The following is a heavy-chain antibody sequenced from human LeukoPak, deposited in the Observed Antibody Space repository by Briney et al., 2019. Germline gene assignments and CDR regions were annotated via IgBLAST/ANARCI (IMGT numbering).Heavy chain of an antibody. J-gene: IGHJ4*02. D-gene: IGHD3-22*01. CDR3: ARDGDGGYYDY. V-gene: IGHV4-61*01. Sequence: SETLSLTCTVSGGSISSSSYYWGWIRQPPGKGLEWIGYIYYSGSTNYNPSLKSRVTISVDTSKNQFSLKLSSVTAADTAVYYCARDGDGGYYDYWGQGTLVTVSS. CDR1: GGSISSSSYY. CDR2: IYYSGST.